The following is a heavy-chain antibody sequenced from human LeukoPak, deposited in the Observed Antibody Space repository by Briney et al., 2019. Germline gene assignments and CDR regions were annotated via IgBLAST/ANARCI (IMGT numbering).Heavy chain of an antibody. V-gene: IGHV3-30*18. Sequence: PGRSLRLSCAASGFTFRNYGMHWVRQAPGKGLEWVAVISIDGREKYYADSVKGRFIISRDNSKNTLYLRMSSLRGDDTAVYYCANPQSRGYDYLDYWGQGTLVTVSS. D-gene: IGHD5-12*01. CDR3: ANPQSRGYDYLDY. J-gene: IGHJ4*02. CDR1: GFTFRNYG. CDR2: ISIDGREK.